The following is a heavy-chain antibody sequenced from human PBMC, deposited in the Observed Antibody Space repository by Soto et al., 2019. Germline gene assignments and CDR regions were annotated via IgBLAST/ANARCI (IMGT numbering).Heavy chain of an antibody. Sequence: GGSLRLSCAASGFTFSGYWMGWVRQAPGKGLEWVASIMKGRSTKKYVDSVKGRFTISRDNARNSLYLQMNSLRVEDSAVYFCARGVHYYSSEKPANFDSWGQGALVTVSS. CDR1: GFTFSGYW. D-gene: IGHD2-21*01. CDR3: ARGVHYYSSEKPANFDS. V-gene: IGHV3-7*03. J-gene: IGHJ4*02. CDR2: IMKGRSTK.